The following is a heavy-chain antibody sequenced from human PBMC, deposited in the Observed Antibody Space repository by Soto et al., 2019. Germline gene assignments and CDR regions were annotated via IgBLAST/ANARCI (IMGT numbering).Heavy chain of an antibody. J-gene: IGHJ3*02. Sequence: VASVKVSCKASGYTFTGYYMHWVRQAPGQGLEWMGWINPNSGGTNYAQKFQGRVTMTRDTSISTAYMELSSLRSEDTAVYYCARGHRHIVVVTAPRGAFDIWGQGTMVTVSS. CDR2: INPNSGGT. V-gene: IGHV1-2*02. CDR3: ARGHRHIVVVTAPRGAFDI. D-gene: IGHD2-21*02. CDR1: GYTFTGYY.